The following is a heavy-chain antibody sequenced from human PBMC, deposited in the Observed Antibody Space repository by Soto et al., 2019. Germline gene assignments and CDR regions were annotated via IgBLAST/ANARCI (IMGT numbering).Heavy chain of an antibody. CDR2: INTGNGNS. CDR1: GYTLTRYA. D-gene: IGHD4-17*01. Sequence: QVQLVQSGPEVKKPGASVKVSCKASGYTLTRYAMHWVRQAPGQGLEWMGWINTGNGNSHYSQQFQGRVTFTRDTSATTAYMELTGLRPEDTSIYFCARNVDYFDPWGQGTLVTVSS. CDR3: ARNVDYFDP. J-gene: IGHJ5*02. V-gene: IGHV1-3*04.